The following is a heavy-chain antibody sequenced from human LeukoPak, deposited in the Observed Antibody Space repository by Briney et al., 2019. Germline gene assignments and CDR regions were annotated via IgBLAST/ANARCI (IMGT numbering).Heavy chain of an antibody. CDR1: GGSFSGYC. Sequence: SESPSLTCAVYGGSFSGYCWSWIRPPPRKGLEWIGEINHSGSTNYNPSLKSRVTISVVRSKNQFSLKLSSVTAAGTAVDYCARVFLGAYTAWTSYSWFDPWGQGTLVTVSS. J-gene: IGHJ5*02. D-gene: IGHD5-18*01. CDR2: INHSGST. CDR3: ARVFLGAYTAWTSYSWFDP. V-gene: IGHV4-34*01.